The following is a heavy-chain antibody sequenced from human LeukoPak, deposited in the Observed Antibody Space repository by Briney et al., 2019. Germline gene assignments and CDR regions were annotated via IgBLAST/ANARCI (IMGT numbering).Heavy chain of an antibody. D-gene: IGHD3-3*01. CDR2: IGSGGGT. CDR1: GFTFSSYA. Sequence: GGSLRLSCAASGFTFSSYAMSWVRQAPGKGLEWVSGIGSGGGTYYIDSVKGRFTISRDNSKNTLYLQMNSLRAEDTAVYYCARDTPFWSGYYTDYWGQGTLVTVSS. V-gene: IGHV3-23*01. J-gene: IGHJ4*02. CDR3: ARDTPFWSGYYTDY.